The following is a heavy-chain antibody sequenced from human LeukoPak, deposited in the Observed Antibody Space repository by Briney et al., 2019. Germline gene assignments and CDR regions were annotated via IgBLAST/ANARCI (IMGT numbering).Heavy chain of an antibody. J-gene: IGHJ3*02. V-gene: IGHV3-23*01. CDR1: GFTFSSYA. CDR2: ISGSGGST. CDR3: AKAHYYGSSGYYYAPFDI. D-gene: IGHD3-22*01. Sequence: GGSLRLSCAASGFTFSSYAMSWVRQAPGKGLEWVSAISGSGGSTYYADSVKGRFTISRDNSKNTLYLEMNSLRAEDTAVYYCAKAHYYGSSGYYYAPFDIWGQGTMVTVSS.